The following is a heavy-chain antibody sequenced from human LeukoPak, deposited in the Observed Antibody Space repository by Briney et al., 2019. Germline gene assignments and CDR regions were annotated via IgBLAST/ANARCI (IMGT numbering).Heavy chain of an antibody. CDR1: GYVFSTYW. CDR3: ARASRDGYNKNFDH. Sequence: GESLKISCKALGYVFSTYWNAWVRQRPGKGLEWRGIIYPGGSETRYHPSFQGQVTISADRSTSTAYLQWSSLRASDTAMYYCARASRDGYNKNFDHWGQGTLVTVSS. J-gene: IGHJ4*02. V-gene: IGHV5-51*01. D-gene: IGHD5-24*01. CDR2: IYPGGSET.